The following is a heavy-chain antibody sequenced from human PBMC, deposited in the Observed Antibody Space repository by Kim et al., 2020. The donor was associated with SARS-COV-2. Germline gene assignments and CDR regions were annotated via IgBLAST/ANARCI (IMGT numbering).Heavy chain of an antibody. V-gene: IGHV3-53*01. CDR1: GFTVSSNY. CDR2: IYSGGST. D-gene: IGHD2-2*01. J-gene: IGHJ4*02. Sequence: GGSLRLSCAASGFTVSSNYMSWVRQAPGKGLEWVSIIYSGGSTYYADSVKGRFTISRDNSKNTLYLQMNSLRAEDTAVYYCARLRLYCSTTSCADYWGQGTLVTVSS. CDR3: ARLRLYCSTTSCADY.